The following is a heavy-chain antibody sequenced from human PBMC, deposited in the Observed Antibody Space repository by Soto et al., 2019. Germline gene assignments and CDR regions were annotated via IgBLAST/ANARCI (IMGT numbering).Heavy chain of an antibody. D-gene: IGHD6-19*01. V-gene: IGHV3-53*02. Sequence: EVHLVETGGGLIQPGGSLRLSCAASGFSVSSHYMSWVRQAPGKGLEWVSVIYSGGSTYYADSVKGRFTISRDNSKNTLYLQMNSLRAEDTAVYYCARDWGSSVWHVWYYWGQGALVTVSS. J-gene: IGHJ4*02. CDR1: GFSVSSHY. CDR2: IYSGGST. CDR3: ARDWGSSVWHVWYY.